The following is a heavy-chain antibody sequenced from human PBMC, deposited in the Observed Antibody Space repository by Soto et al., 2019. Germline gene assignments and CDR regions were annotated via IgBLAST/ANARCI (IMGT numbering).Heavy chain of an antibody. V-gene: IGHV3-33*01. CDR2: IWSDASRE. CDR1: RLTFSTYD. J-gene: IGHJ6*02. CDR3: AGEPRGGAYDMDV. D-gene: IGHD3-16*01. Sequence: QVQLVESGGGVVQPGTSLRLSCAASRLTFSTYDMHWVRQAPGKGLERVALIWSDASREFYADSVKGRFSISRDNSKYTLFLQMNGLRVEDTAVYYCAGEPRGGAYDMDVWGQGTTVTVSS.